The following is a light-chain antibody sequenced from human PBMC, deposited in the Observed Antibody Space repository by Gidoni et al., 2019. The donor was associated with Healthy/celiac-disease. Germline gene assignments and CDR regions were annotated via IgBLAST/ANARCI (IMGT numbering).Light chain of an antibody. V-gene: IGKV1-39*01. CDR3: QQSYSTPKLT. Sequence: QMTQSPSSLSASVGDRVTITCRASQSISSYLNWYQQKPGKAPKLLIYAASSLQSGVPSRFSGSGSGTDFTLTISSLQPEDFATYYCQQSYSTPKLTFGGGTKVEIK. CDR2: AAS. J-gene: IGKJ4*01. CDR1: QSISSY.